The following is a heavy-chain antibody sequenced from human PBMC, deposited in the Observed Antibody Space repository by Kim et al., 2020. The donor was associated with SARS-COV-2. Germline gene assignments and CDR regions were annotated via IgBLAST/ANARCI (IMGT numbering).Heavy chain of an antibody. V-gene: IGHV3-23*01. CDR3: AKVSRALEWLRLIHFAFDF. Sequence: GGSLRLSCAASGFTFSSYAMSWVRQAPGKGLEWVSAISGSGGSTYYADSVKGRFTISRDNSKNTLYLQMNSLRAEDTAVYYCAKVSRALEWLRLIHFAFDFWGQGTMVTVSS. CDR1: GFTFSSYA. CDR2: ISGSGGST. D-gene: IGHD3-3*01. J-gene: IGHJ3*01.